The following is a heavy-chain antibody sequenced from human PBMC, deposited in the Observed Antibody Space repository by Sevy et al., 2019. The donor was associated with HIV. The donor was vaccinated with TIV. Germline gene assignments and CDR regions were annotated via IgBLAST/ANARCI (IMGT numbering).Heavy chain of an antibody. Sequence: GGSLRLSCAASGFTFDDHTMHWVRQPPGKGLEWVSLISWDGGSTYYADSVKGRFTISRDNSKNSLFLQMNSLGAEDNALYYCAKSMASEGGGAYYFDYWGQGTLVTVSS. CDR1: GFTFDDHT. V-gene: IGHV3-43*01. CDR2: ISWDGGST. J-gene: IGHJ4*02. D-gene: IGHD6-6*01. CDR3: AKSMASEGGGAYYFDY.